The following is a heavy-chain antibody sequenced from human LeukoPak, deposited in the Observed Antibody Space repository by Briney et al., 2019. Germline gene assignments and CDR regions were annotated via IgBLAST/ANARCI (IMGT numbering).Heavy chain of an antibody. V-gene: IGHV3-23*01. CDR1: GFTFSSYA. J-gene: IGHJ4*02. Sequence: GGSLRLSCAASGFTFSSYAMSWVRQAPGKGLEWVSAISGSGGSTYYADSVKGRFTISRDNSKNTLYLQMNSLRAEDTAVYYCAKGGYERQRLVHYFDYWGQETLVTVSS. D-gene: IGHD6-13*01. CDR2: ISGSGGST. CDR3: AKGGYERQRLVHYFDY.